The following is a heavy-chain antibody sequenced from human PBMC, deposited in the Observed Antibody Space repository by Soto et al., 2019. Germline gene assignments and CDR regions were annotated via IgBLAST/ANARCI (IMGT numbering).Heavy chain of an antibody. CDR2: ISYDGSNK. CDR3: ARSSLTDRTYGMDV. V-gene: IGHV3-30-3*01. D-gene: IGHD3-22*01. Sequence: LRLSCAASGFTFSSYAMHWVRQAPGKGLEWVAVISYDGSNKYYADSVKGRFTISRDNSKNTLYLQMNSLRAEDTAVYYCARSSLTDRTYGMDVWGQGTTVTVSS. CDR1: GFTFSSYA. J-gene: IGHJ6*02.